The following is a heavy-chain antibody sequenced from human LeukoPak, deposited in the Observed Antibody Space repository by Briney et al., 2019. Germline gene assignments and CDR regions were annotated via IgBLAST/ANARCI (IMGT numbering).Heavy chain of an antibody. Sequence: SGSTNYNPSLKSRVTISVDTSKNPFSLKLSSVTAADTAVYYCARVHITMVRGVIITYYFDYWGQGTLVTVSS. V-gene: IGHV4-34*01. CDR3: ARVHITMVRGVIITYYFDY. D-gene: IGHD3-10*01. J-gene: IGHJ4*02. CDR2: SGST.